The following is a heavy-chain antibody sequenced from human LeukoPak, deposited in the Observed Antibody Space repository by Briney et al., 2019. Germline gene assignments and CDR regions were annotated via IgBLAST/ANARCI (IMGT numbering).Heavy chain of an antibody. CDR1: GGTLSSYA. Sequence: SVKVSCKASGGTLSSYAISWVRQAPGQGLEWMGGIIPIFGTANYAQKFQGRVTITADKSTSTAYMELSSLRSEDTAVYYCAGVGGGLELLPMQPFDYWGQGTLVTVSS. V-gene: IGHV1-69*06. J-gene: IGHJ4*02. CDR2: IIPIFGTA. CDR3: AGVGGGLELLPMQPFDY. D-gene: IGHD2/OR15-2a*01.